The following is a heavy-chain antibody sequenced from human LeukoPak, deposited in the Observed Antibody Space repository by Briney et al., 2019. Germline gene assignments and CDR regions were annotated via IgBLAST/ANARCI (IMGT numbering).Heavy chain of an antibody. J-gene: IGHJ4*02. CDR1: GGSINSGDSY. CDR2: ISYSGSP. CDR3: ARVPYGSGTYYFDF. Sequence: SETLSLTCTVSGGSINSGDSYWSWIRQPPGKSLEWIGYISYSGSPYYNPSLRSRVAISGGTPKNQFSLRLGSVTAADTAVYYCARVPYGSGTYYFDFWGQGILVTVSS. V-gene: IGHV4-30-4*01. D-gene: IGHD3-10*01.